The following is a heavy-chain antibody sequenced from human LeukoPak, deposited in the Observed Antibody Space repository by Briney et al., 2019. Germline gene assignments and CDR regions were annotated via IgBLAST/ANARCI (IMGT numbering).Heavy chain of an antibody. CDR1: GFTFSSYG. D-gene: IGHD6-19*01. CDR2: ISGSGGST. CDR3: ARVRQWLVDY. Sequence: PGGSLRLSCAASGFTFSSYGMSWVRQAPGKGLEWVSAISGSGGSTYYADSVKGRFTISRDNSKNTLCLQMNSLRAEDTAVYYCARVRQWLVDYWGQGTLVTVSS. V-gene: IGHV3-23*01. J-gene: IGHJ4*02.